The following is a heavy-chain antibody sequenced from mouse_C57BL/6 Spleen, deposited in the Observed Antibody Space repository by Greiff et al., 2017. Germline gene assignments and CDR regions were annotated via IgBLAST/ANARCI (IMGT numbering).Heavy chain of an antibody. CDR3: AAYYSNRYWYFDV. D-gene: IGHD2-5*01. CDR2: IYPGSGST. CDR1: GYTFTSYW. Sequence: QVQLQQPGAELVKPGASVKMSCKASGYTFTSYWITWVTQRPGQGLEWIGDIYPGSGSTNYNAQFKSKATLTVDTSSSTASMQLSSLTSEDAAVYYCAAYYSNRYWYFDVWGTGTTVTVSS. V-gene: IGHV1-55*01. J-gene: IGHJ1*03.